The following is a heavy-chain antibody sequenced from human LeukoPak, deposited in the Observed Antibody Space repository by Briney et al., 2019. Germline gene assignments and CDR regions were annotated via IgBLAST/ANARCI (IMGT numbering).Heavy chain of an antibody. D-gene: IGHD3-22*01. CDR2: IRSKANNYAT. CDR1: GFTFSGSA. J-gene: IGHJ4*02. V-gene: IGHV3-73*01. CDR3: TRLYDSSLY. Sequence: GGSLRPSCAASGFTFSGSAMHWVRQASGKGLEWVGRIRSKANNYATAYAVSVKGRFTISRDDSKNTAYLQMNSLKTEDTAVYYCTRLYDSSLYWGQGTLVTVSS.